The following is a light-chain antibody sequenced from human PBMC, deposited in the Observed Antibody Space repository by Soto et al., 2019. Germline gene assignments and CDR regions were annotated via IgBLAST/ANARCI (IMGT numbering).Light chain of an antibody. CDR3: QQRFDWPIT. V-gene: IGKV3-11*01. J-gene: IGKJ5*01. CDR2: DAS. Sequence: EIVLTQSPVTLSLSPGERATLFCRASQSIGGYLAWYQQRPGQAPRLVIYDASYRATGIPARFSGSGSGKDFTLTISSLEPEDVAVYYCQQRFDWPITFGQGTRLDI. CDR1: QSIGGY.